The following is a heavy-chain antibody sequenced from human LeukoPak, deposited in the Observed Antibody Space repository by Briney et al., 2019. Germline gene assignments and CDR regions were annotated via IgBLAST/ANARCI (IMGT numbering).Heavy chain of an antibody. CDR1: GGSISSNNW. D-gene: IGHD3-10*01. J-gene: IGHJ4*02. Sequence: PSGTLSLTCAVSGGSISSNNWWSWVRQHPGQGLECIGQIWHSGSTNYNPSLKSRVTMSVDKSKNHFSLKLSSVTAADTAVYYCARSLLWFGDGTTIDYWGQGTLVTVSS. CDR3: ARSLLWFGDGTTIDY. CDR2: IWHSGST. V-gene: IGHV4-4*02.